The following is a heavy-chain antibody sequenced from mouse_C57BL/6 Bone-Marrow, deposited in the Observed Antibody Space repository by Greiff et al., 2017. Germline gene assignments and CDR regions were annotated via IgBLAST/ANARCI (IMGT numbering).Heavy chain of an antibody. Sequence: VHVKQSGAELVRPGASVKLSCTASGFNIKDYYMHWVKQRPEQGLEWIGRIDPEDGDTEYAPQFQGKANMTADTTSNTADQQLSSLTSEDTAVDYCTDDYEGYCDVWGQGTTLTVSS. D-gene: IGHD2-4*01. CDR2: IDPEDGDT. V-gene: IGHV14-1*01. J-gene: IGHJ2*01. CDR1: GFNIKDYY. CDR3: TDDYEGYCDV.